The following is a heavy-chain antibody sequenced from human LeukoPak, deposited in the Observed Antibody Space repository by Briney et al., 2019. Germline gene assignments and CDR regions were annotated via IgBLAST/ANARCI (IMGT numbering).Heavy chain of an antibody. CDR2: IYYSGST. Sequence: SETMSLTCTVSGGSISSYYWSWIRQPPGKGLEWIGYIYYSGSTNYNPSLKSRVTISVDTSKNQFSLKLSSVTAADTAVYYCAGTRVDWYGKVEYFQHWGQGTLVTVSS. CDR3: AGTRVDWYGKVEYFQH. CDR1: GGSISSYY. V-gene: IGHV4-59*08. D-gene: IGHD3-9*01. J-gene: IGHJ1*01.